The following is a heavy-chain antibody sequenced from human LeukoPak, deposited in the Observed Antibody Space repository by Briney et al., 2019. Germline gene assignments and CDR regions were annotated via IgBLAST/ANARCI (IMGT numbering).Heavy chain of an antibody. CDR3: AKGYGMDV. V-gene: IGHV3-23*01. J-gene: IGHJ6*02. Sequence: GGSLRLSCAASGFTFRNYAMNWVRQAPGKGLEWVAFIRSDGDSSYHADSMKGRFTISRDNSKNTLSLQMNSLRADDTGVYYCAKGYGMDVWGQGTTVTVSS. CDR1: GFTFRNYA. CDR2: IRSDGDSS.